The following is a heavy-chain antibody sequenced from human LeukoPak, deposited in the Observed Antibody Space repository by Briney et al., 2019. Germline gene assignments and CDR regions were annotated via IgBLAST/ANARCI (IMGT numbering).Heavy chain of an antibody. CDR1: GYTFTGYY. Sequence: ASVKVSCKASGYTFTGYYMHWVRQAPGQGLEWMGRINPNSGGTNYAQKFQGRVTMTRDTSISTAYTELSRLRSDDTAVYYCARDGEGYYDFWSGYSNWFDPWGQGTLVTVSS. CDR2: INPNSGGT. D-gene: IGHD3-3*01. V-gene: IGHV1-2*06. CDR3: ARDGEGYYDFWSGYSNWFDP. J-gene: IGHJ5*02.